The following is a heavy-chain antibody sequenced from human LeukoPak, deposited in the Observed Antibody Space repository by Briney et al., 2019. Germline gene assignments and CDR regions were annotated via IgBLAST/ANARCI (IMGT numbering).Heavy chain of an antibody. CDR3: ARGRKEWELLGGYYYYMDV. V-gene: IGHV1-8*03. Sequence: ASVKVSRKASGYTFSSYDINWVRQATGQGLEWIGWMNPNSGNTGYAQKFQGRVTITMNTSISTAYMELTGLRSEDTAVYYCARGRKEWELLGGYYYYMDVWGKGTTVTVSS. J-gene: IGHJ6*03. CDR1: GYTFSSYD. D-gene: IGHD1-26*01. CDR2: MNPNSGNT.